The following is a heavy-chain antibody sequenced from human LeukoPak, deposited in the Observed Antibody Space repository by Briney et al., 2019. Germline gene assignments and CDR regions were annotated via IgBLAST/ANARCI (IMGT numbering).Heavy chain of an antibody. CDR1: GYTFTSYG. Sequence: ASVKVSCKASGYTFTSYGISWVRQAPGQGLEWMGWTSAYNGNTNYAQKLQGRVTMTTDTSTSTAYMELRSLRSDDTAVYYCARVQRPDPYYYYYYYMDVWGKGTTVTVSS. D-gene: IGHD1-1*01. V-gene: IGHV1-18*01. CDR3: ARVQRPDPYYYYYYYMDV. CDR2: TSAYNGNT. J-gene: IGHJ6*03.